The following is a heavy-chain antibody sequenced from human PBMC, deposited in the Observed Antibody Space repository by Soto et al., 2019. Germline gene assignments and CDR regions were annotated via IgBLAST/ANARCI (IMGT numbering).Heavy chain of an antibody. Sequence: SEPLSLPCAVYGGSVNGYYWGWIRQPPGKGLEWIGSIYHSGSTYYNPSLKSRVTISVDTSKNQFSLKLSSVTAADTAVYYCASGGSYSSDYYYYGMDVWGQGTTVTVAS. V-gene: IGHV4-38-2*01. J-gene: IGHJ6*02. D-gene: IGHD1-26*01. CDR2: IYHSGST. CDR3: ASGGSYSSDYYYYGMDV. CDR1: GGSVNGYY.